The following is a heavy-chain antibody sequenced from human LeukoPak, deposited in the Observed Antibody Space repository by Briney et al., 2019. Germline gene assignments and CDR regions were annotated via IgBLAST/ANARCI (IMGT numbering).Heavy chain of an antibody. Sequence: QSGGSLRLSCAASGFTFSSYAMHWVRQAPGKGLEWVAVISYDGSNKYYADSVKGRFTISRDNSKNTLSLHMSSLRAEDTAVYYCVKDQGEYSSTWYYFDSWGQGTLVTVSS. V-gene: IGHV3-30*14. D-gene: IGHD6-13*01. CDR2: ISYDGSNK. CDR1: GFTFSSYA. J-gene: IGHJ4*02. CDR3: VKDQGEYSSTWYYFDS.